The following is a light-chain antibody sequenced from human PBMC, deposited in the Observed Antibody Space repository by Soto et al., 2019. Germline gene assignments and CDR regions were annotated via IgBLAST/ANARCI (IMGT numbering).Light chain of an antibody. CDR1: SSNIGSKT. CDR3: AAWDDSLNGVV. V-gene: IGLV1-44*01. CDR2: SNN. Sequence: QSVLTQPPSASGTPGQRVTIACSGSSSNIGSKTVNWYQQLPGTAPKLLIYSNNQRPSGVPDRFSGSKSGTSASLAISGLQSEDAADYSCAAWDDSLNGVVFGGGTKVTVL. J-gene: IGLJ2*01.